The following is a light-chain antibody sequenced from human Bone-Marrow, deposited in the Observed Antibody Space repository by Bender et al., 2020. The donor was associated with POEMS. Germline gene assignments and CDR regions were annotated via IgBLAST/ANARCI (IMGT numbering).Light chain of an antibody. CDR2: DDS. V-gene: IGLV3-21*02. CDR1: RIQSQS. Sequence: SYVLTQPPSVSVAPGQTALITCGGSRIQSQSVHWYQQRPGQAPVLVVYDDSDRPSGIPDRFSGSRSGNTATLTISGLQAEDEAHYYCCSYAGTYTRNDFGGGTKVTVL. CDR3: CSYAGTYTRND. J-gene: IGLJ1*01.